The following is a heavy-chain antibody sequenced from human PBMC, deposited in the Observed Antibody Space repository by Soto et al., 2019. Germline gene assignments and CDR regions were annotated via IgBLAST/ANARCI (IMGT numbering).Heavy chain of an antibody. J-gene: IGHJ4*02. CDR3: ARARSSGWYDY. V-gene: IGHV4-59*01. Sequence: QVQLQESGPGLVKPSETLSLTCTVSGGSISSYYWSWIRQPPGKGLEWIGYIYYSGSTNYNPSLNSRVTISVDTSKNQFSLKLSSVTAADTAVYYCARARSSGWYDYWGQGTLVTVSS. CDR2: IYYSGST. CDR1: GGSISSYY. D-gene: IGHD6-19*01.